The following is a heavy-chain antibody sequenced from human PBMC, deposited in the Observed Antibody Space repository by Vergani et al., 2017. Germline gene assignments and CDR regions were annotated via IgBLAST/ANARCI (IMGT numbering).Heavy chain of an antibody. D-gene: IGHD3-22*01. J-gene: IGHJ6*02. Sequence: QVQLVQSGAAVKKPGASVTVSCKASGYTFTIYGIRWVRQAPGQGLEWMGWISTYNGNTNYPQKLQGRVTMPTDTSTSTAYMELRRLRSDDTAVYYFAVDYYDRNGYYYDYYYYGMDVWGQGTTVTVSS. CDR1: GYTFTIYG. CDR2: ISTYNGNT. V-gene: IGHV1-18*04. CDR3: AVDYYDRNGYYYDYYYYGMDV.